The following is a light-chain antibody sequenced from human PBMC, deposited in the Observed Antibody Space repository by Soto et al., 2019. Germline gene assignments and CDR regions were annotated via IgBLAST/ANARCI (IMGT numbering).Light chain of an antibody. CDR2: LGS. V-gene: IGKV2-28*01. CDR1: QSLLQTNGYNY. J-gene: IGKJ2*01. Sequence: DIVMTQSPLSLPVTPGEPASISCRSSQSLLQTNGYNYLDWYLQKPGQSPQLLIYLGSKRASGVPDRFGGSGSGIVFTLKIRGGEAGDVGFNYGMNALHPLYTLGRGTKREIK. CDR3: MNALHPLYT.